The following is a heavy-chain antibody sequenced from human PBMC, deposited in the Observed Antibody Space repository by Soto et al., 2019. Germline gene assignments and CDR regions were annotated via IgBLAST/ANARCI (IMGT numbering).Heavy chain of an antibody. V-gene: IGHV4-4*02. Sequence: QVQLQESGPGLVKPSGTLSLTCAVSGGSISSSNWWSWVRQPPGKGLEWIGEIYHSGSTNYNPSLKSRVTISVDKSKNQFSLKLSSVTAADTAVYYCAGVGCTNGVCYTGDWFDPWGQGTLVTVSS. D-gene: IGHD2-8*01. CDR3: AGVGCTNGVCYTGDWFDP. CDR2: IYHSGST. CDR1: GGSISSSNW. J-gene: IGHJ5*02.